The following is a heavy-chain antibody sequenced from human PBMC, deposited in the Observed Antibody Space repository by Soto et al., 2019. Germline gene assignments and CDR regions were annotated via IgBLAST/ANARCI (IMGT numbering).Heavy chain of an antibody. CDR3: ARGQRFSDWFDP. J-gene: IGHJ5*02. V-gene: IGHV4-4*07. Sequence: QVQLQESGPGLVKPSETLSLTCTVSGGDISTCYWTWIRQPAGKGLEWIGRIYSSGSTKYNPSLKSRVTMSLDTSKNQFSLRLSSVTAADTAVYYCARGQRFSDWFDPWGQGTLVTVSS. CDR2: IYSSGST. CDR1: GGDISTCY. D-gene: IGHD3-3*01.